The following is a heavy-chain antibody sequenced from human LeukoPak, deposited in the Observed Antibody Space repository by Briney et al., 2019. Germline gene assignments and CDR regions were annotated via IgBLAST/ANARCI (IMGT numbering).Heavy chain of an antibody. D-gene: IGHD7-27*01. CDR2: IYYSGNT. CDR3: ARHSPGDPFDY. CDR1: GYSISSGYY. V-gene: IGHV4-38-2*02. J-gene: IGHJ4*02. Sequence: PSETLSLTCTVSGYSISSGYYWGWIRQPPGKGLEWIGSIYYSGNTDYNPSLKSRVTISVDTSKNQFSLKLSSVTAADTAVYYCARHSPGDPFDYWGQGTLVTVSS.